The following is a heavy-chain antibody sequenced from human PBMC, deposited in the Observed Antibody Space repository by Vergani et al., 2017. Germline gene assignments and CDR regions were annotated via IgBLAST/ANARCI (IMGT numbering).Heavy chain of an antibody. CDR1: GYTFTAYY. J-gene: IGHJ4*02. CDR2: ISPDGFST. Sequence: QVQLVQSGAEVGKPGASVKISCKASGYTFTAYYIHWVRQAPEQGLEWVGFISPDGFSTVYAQKFQGRVTITRDTSTSPVYVEVTSLRSDDTAVYYCAREPPLTGFFDYWGQGTLVTVSS. V-gene: IGHV1-46*03. CDR3: AREPPLTGFFDY. D-gene: IGHD3-9*01.